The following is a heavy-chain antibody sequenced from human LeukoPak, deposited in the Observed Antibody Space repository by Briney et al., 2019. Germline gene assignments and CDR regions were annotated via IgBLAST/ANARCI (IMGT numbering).Heavy chain of an antibody. CDR2: ISSSGSTI. D-gene: IGHD2-21*02. CDR3: ARSPRGYCGGDCYSGDAFDI. V-gene: IGHV3-48*03. Sequence: PGGSLRLSCAASGFTFSSYEMNWVRQAPGKGLEWVSYISSSGSTIYYADSVKGRFTISRDNAKNSLYLQMNSLRAEDTAVYYCARSPRGYCGGDCYSGDAFDIWGQGTMVTVSS. CDR1: GFTFSSYE. J-gene: IGHJ3*02.